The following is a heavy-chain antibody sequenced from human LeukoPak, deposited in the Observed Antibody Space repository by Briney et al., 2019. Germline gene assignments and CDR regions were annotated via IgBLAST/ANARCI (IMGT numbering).Heavy chain of an antibody. CDR1: GFTFSSYA. V-gene: IGHV3-30*04. D-gene: IGHD3-22*01. J-gene: IGHJ6*03. CDR2: ISYDGSNK. Sequence: GGSLRLSCAASGFTFSSYAMHWVRQAPGKGLEWVAVISYDGSNKYYADSVKGRFTISRDNSKNTLYLQMNSLRAEDTAVYYCARGTYYYDSSGYYVSDYYYYMDVWGKGTTVTVSS. CDR3: ARGTYYYDSSGYYVSDYYYYMDV.